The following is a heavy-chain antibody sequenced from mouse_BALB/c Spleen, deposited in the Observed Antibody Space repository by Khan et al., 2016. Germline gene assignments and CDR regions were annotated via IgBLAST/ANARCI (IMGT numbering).Heavy chain of an antibody. CDR2: ILPGNANS. J-gene: IGHJ4*01. V-gene: IGHV1-9*01. CDR1: GYTFSNYW. Sequence: QVQLQQSGAELMKPGASVKISCKATGYTFSNYWIEWVKQRPGHGLEWIGDILPGNANSNYNENLKGKATLTADTSSNTAYMQLSSLTSEDSAVYYWASAWYSMDYWGQRTSVAVSS. CDR3: ASAWYSMDY.